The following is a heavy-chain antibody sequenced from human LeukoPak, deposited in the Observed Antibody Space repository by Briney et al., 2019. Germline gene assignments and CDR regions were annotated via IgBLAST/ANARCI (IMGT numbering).Heavy chain of an antibody. Sequence: SETLSLTCTVSGGSISSYYWSWIRQPPGKGLEWIGYIYYSGSTNYNPSLKNRVTISVDTSKNQFSLKLSSVTAADTAVYYCARTVVGAPDYWGQGTLVTVSS. J-gene: IGHJ4*02. CDR2: IYYSGST. V-gene: IGHV4-59*08. D-gene: IGHD1-26*01. CDR3: ARTVVGAPDY. CDR1: GGSISSYY.